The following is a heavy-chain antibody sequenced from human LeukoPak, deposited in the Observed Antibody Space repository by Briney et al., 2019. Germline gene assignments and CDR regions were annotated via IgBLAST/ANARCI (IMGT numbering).Heavy chain of an antibody. D-gene: IGHD1-26*01. CDR1: GFTFSSYN. CDR3: ARDGGATNGLDY. J-gene: IGHJ4*02. Sequence: GRSLRLSCAASGFTFSSYNMNWVRQAPGKGLEWVSFITNSQSTIYYADSVKGRFTISRDNAKNSLYLQMNSLSAEDTAVYHCARDGGATNGLDYWGQGTLVTVSS. CDR2: ITNSQSTI. V-gene: IGHV3-48*01.